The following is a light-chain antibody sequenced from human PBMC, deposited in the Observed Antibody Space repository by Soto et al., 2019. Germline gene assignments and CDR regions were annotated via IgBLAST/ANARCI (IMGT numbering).Light chain of an antibody. Sequence: EIVLTQSPGTLSLSPGERATLSCRASQSVASSSIAWYQQKLGQAPRLLIYGASNRATGIPDRFSGSGSGTEFTLTISSLQSEDFAVYYCQQYNNWPVTFGQGTKVDIK. CDR1: QSVASS. CDR2: GAS. J-gene: IGKJ1*01. CDR3: QQYNNWPVT. V-gene: IGKV3D-15*01.